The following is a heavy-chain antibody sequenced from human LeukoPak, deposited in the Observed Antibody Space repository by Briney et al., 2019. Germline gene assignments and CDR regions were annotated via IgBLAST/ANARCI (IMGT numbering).Heavy chain of an antibody. CDR1: GFTFSSYA. CDR3: AKDRFPYDYVWGSDAFDI. CDR2: ISGSGGST. Sequence: RAGGSLRLSCAASGFTFSSYAMSWVRQAPGKGLEWVSAISGSGGSTYYADSVKGRFTISRDNSKNTLYLQMNSLRAEDTAVYYCAKDRFPYDYVWGSDAFDIWGQGTMVTVSS. J-gene: IGHJ3*02. D-gene: IGHD3-16*01. V-gene: IGHV3-23*01.